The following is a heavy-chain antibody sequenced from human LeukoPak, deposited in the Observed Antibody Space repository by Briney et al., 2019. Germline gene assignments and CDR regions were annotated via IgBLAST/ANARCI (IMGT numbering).Heavy chain of an antibody. V-gene: IGHV1-69*13. D-gene: IGHD1-26*01. CDR1: GYTFINYG. J-gene: IGHJ1*01. Sequence: SVKVSCKASGYTFINYGITWVRQAPGQGLEWMGGIIPIFGTANYAQKFQGRVTITADESTSTAYMELSSLRSEDTAVYYCARGVQWEPHGHWGQGTLVTVSS. CDR2: IIPIFGTA. CDR3: ARGVQWEPHGH.